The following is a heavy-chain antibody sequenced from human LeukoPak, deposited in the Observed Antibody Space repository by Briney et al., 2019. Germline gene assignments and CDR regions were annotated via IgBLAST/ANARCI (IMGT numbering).Heavy chain of an antibody. D-gene: IGHD6-19*01. CDR3: ARGFSRSRWNAFDI. Sequence: SETLSLTCTVSGGSISSYYWSWIRQPPGKGLEWIGYIYYSGSTNYNPSLKSRVTISVDTSKNHFSLKLSSVTAADTAMYYCARGFSRSRWNAFDIWGQGTMVTVSS. CDR1: GGSISSYY. J-gene: IGHJ3*02. V-gene: IGHV4-59*01. CDR2: IYYSGST.